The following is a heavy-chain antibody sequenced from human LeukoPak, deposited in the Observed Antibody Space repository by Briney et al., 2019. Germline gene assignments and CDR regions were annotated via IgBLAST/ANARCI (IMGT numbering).Heavy chain of an antibody. CDR3: ASPSNAGGLDFYYYGMDV. D-gene: IGHD2-15*01. J-gene: IGHJ6*02. CDR1: GYTLTELS. CDR2: IKPSGGST. Sequence: ASVKVSCKVSGYTLTELSMHWVRQAPGQGLEWMGIIKPSGGSTTYAQKFQDRVTLTRDTSTSTVYMELSRLRSDDTAVYYCASPSNAGGLDFYYYGMDVWGQGTTVTVSS. V-gene: IGHV1-46*01.